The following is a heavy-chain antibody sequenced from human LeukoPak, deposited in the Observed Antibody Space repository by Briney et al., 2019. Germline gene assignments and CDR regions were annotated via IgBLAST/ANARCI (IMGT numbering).Heavy chain of an antibody. CDR3: AKSQYYYGSESYPNANDY. CDR2: ISYDGSNK. Sequence: GRSLRLSCAASGFTFSSYGMHWVRQAPGKGLEWVAVISYDGSNKYYADSVKGRFTISRDNSKNTLYLQMNSLRAEDTAVYYCAKSQYYYGSESYPNANDYWGQGTLVTVSS. CDR1: GFTFSSYG. V-gene: IGHV3-30*18. J-gene: IGHJ4*02. D-gene: IGHD3-10*01.